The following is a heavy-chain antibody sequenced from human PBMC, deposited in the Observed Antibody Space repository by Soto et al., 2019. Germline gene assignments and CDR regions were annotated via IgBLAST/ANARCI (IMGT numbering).Heavy chain of an antibody. CDR3: ARDYYDRKGYYYGMDV. CDR1: GGSFSGYY. CDR2: INHSGST. Sequence: KTSETLSLTCAVYGGSFSGYYWSWIRQPPGKGLEWIGEINHSGSTNYNPSLKSRVTISVDTSKNQFSLKLSSVTAADTAVYYCARDYYDRKGYYYGMDVWGQGTTVTVSS. D-gene: IGHD3-22*01. V-gene: IGHV4-34*01. J-gene: IGHJ6*02.